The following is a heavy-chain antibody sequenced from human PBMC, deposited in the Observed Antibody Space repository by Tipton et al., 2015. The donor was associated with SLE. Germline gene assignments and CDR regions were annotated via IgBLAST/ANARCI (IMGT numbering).Heavy chain of an antibody. D-gene: IGHD2-2*02. CDR1: GGSITSFY. CDR2: IFYSGST. V-gene: IGHV4-59*12. J-gene: IGHJ1*01. CDR3: ARGFLYDGFQV. Sequence: TLSLTCTVSGGSITSFYWSWIRQPPGKGLEWLGDIFYSGSTNYNPSLKSRLTISVDTSKNQFSLKLTSVTPEDTAVYYCARGFLYDGFQVWGQGTPVTVSS.